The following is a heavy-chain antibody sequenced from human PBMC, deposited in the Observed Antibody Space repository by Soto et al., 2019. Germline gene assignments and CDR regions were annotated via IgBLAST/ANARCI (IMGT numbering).Heavy chain of an antibody. CDR2: ISAYNGNT. J-gene: IGHJ5*02. D-gene: IGHD3-9*01. CDR1: GYTFTSYG. CDR3: ARVGPYYDILTGYSNWFDP. V-gene: IGHV1-18*01. Sequence: ASVKVSCKASGYTFTSYGISWVRQAPGQGLEWMGWISAYNGNTSYAQKLQGRVTMTTDTSTSTAYMELRSLRSDDTAVYYCARVGPYYDILTGYSNWFDPWGQGTLVTVSS.